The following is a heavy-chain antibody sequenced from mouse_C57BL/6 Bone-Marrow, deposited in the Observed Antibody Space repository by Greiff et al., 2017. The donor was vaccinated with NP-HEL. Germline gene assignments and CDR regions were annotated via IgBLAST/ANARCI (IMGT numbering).Heavy chain of an antibody. CDR3: ARQGNFNYYGSSSHWYFDV. CDR2: ISNLAYSI. CDR1: GFTFSDYG. Sequence: EVKVVESGGGLVQPGGSLKLSCAASGFTFSDYGMAWVRQAPRKGPEWVAFISNLAYSIYYADTVTGRFTISRENAKNTLYLEMSSLRSEDTAMYYCARQGNFNYYGSSSHWYFDVWGTGTTVTVSS. D-gene: IGHD1-1*01. J-gene: IGHJ1*03. V-gene: IGHV5-15*01.